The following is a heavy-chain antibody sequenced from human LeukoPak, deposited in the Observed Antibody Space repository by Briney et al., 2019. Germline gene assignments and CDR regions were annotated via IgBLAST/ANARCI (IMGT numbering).Heavy chain of an antibody. CDR2: IYYSGST. CDR1: GGSISSGGYY. Sequence: SETLSLTCTVSGGSISSGGYYWSWIRQHPGKGLEWIGYIYYSGSTYYNPSLKSRVTISVDTSKNQFSLKLSSVTAADTAVYYCARIARYYDILTGVLYYFDYWGQGTLVTLSS. D-gene: IGHD3-9*01. CDR3: ARIARYYDILTGVLYYFDY. V-gene: IGHV4-31*03. J-gene: IGHJ4*02.